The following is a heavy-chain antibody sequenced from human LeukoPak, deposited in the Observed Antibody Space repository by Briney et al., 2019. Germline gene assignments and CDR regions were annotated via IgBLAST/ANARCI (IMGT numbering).Heavy chain of an antibody. J-gene: IGHJ6*02. CDR2: ISSSGSTI. CDR1: GFTFSDYY. Sequence: GGSLRLAWAASGFTFSDYYMSWIRQAPGKGLEWVSYISSSGSTIYYADSVKGRFTISRDNAKNPLYLQMNSLRAEDTAVYYCARTSTTHSYYYYGMDVWGQGTTVTVSS. D-gene: IGHD1-26*01. CDR3: ARTSTTHSYYYYGMDV. V-gene: IGHV3-11*01.